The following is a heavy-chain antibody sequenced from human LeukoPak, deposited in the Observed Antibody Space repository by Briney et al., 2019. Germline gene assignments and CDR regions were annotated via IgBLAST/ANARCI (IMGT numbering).Heavy chain of an antibody. J-gene: IGHJ2*01. CDR1: GYTFTSYG. CDR2: ISVYNGNT. Sequence: ASVKVSCKASGYTFTSYGISWVRQAPGQGLEWMGWISVYNGNTNYAQKLQGRVTMTTDTSTSTAYMELRSLRSDDTAVYYCARSLGNLKWSYYKDLFDLWGRGTLVTVSS. V-gene: IGHV1-18*01. CDR3: ARSLGNLKWSYYKDLFDL. D-gene: IGHD3-10*01.